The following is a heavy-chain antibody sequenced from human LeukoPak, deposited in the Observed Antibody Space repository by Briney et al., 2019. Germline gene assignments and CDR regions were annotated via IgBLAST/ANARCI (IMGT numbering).Heavy chain of an antibody. D-gene: IGHD2-15*01. V-gene: IGHV4-4*07. CDR3: AGGLPDY. J-gene: IGHJ4*02. CDR2: IYTSGTT. Sequence: SETLSLTCTVSGVSISSYYWTWIRQPAGKALEWIGRIYTSGTTNCNPSLKSRVTMSVDTSKSQFSLTLSSVTAADTAVYYCAGGLPDYWGQGTLVTVSS. CDR1: GVSISSYY.